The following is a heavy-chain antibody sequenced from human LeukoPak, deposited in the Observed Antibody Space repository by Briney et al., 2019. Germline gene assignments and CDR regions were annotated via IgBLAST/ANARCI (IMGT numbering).Heavy chain of an antibody. V-gene: IGHV4-59*01. CDR1: GGSISSYY. Sequence: SETLSLTCNVSGGSISSYYWSWIRHPPGKGLEWTGYIYYSGRTNYNPSLKSRVTISVDTSKNQFSLKLSSVTAADTAVYYCARDKSDSSGYYYFDYWGQGTLVTVSS. D-gene: IGHD3-22*01. J-gene: IGHJ4*02. CDR3: ARDKSDSSGYYYFDY. CDR2: IYYSGRT.